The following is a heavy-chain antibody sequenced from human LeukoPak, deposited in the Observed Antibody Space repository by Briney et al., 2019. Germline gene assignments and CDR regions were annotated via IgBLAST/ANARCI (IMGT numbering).Heavy chain of an antibody. J-gene: IGHJ4*02. D-gene: IGHD4-11*01. V-gene: IGHV3-30*02. Sequence: DSVKGRCTISRDNSKNTLYLQTNSLRAEDTAVYYCAKGFSTTESALDYWGQGTLLTVSS. CDR3: AKGFSTTESALDY.